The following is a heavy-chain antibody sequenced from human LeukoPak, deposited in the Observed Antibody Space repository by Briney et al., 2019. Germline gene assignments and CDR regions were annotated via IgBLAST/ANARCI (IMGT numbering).Heavy chain of an antibody. CDR2: IYYSGTT. CDR3: VSPKTNGWFDS. CDR1: GASISSNH. V-gene: IGHV4-59*08. Sequence: SETLSLTCTVSGASISSNHWSWIRQSPGKGLEWIGYIYYSGTTYYNPSLKSRVTITIDTSKNQFSLKLRSVTAADTAVYYCVSPKTNGWFDSWGQGSLVTVSS. D-gene: IGHD2-8*01. J-gene: IGHJ5*01.